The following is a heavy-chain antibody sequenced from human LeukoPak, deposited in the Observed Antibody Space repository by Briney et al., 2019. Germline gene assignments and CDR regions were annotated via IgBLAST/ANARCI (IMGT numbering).Heavy chain of an antibody. V-gene: IGHV1-69*04. CDR1: GGTFSSYA. CDR2: IIPSLGIA. Sequence: SVKVSCKASGGTFSSYAISWVRQAPGQGLEWIGRIIPSLGIANYAQKFQGRVTMTRNTSISTAYMELSSLRSEDTAVYYCARGRPLYYYGSGSYSIDPWGQGTLVTVSS. CDR3: ARGRPLYYYGSGSYSIDP. J-gene: IGHJ5*02. D-gene: IGHD3-10*01.